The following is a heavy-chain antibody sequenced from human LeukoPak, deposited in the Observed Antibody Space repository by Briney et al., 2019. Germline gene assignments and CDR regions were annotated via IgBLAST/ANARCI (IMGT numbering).Heavy chain of an antibody. D-gene: IGHD3-22*01. CDR3: ARDRYYYDSSGYPFDY. CDR1: GSSISSYY. CDR2: IHTSGST. V-gene: IGHV4-4*07. Sequence: PSETLSLTCTVSGSSISSYYWSWIRQPAGKGLEWIGRIHTSGSTNYNPSLKSRVTMSGDTSKNQFSLKLSSVTAADTAVYYCARDRYYYDSSGYPFDYWGQGTLVTVSS. J-gene: IGHJ4*02.